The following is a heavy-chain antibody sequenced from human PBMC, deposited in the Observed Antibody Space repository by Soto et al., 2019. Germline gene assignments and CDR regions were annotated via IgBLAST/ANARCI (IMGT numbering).Heavy chain of an antibody. CDR3: AKDGLGYCSSTSCYRHYYYGMDV. Sequence: GGSLRLSCAASGFTFSSYAMGWVRQAPGEGLEWVSAITSGGATYYADSVKGRYTICSDNYKSTLYLQMNSRGAEDTAVYYCAKDGLGYCSSTSCYRHYYYGMDVWGQGTTVTVSS. J-gene: IGHJ6*02. CDR2: ITSGGAT. V-gene: IGHV3-23*01. D-gene: IGHD2-2*02. CDR1: GFTFSSYA.